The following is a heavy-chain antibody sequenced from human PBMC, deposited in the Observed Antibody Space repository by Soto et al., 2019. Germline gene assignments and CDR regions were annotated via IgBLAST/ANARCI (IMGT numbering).Heavy chain of an antibody. J-gene: IGHJ3*02. CDR2: IYWDDDK. CDR3: AHRQSLWFGELLGAFDI. CDR1: GFSLSTSGVG. Sequence: QITLKESGPTLVNPTQTLTLTCTFSGFSLSTSGVGVGWIRQPPGKALEWLALIYWDDDKRYSPSLKSRLTITKDTSKNQVVLTMTNVDPVDTATYYCAHRQSLWFGELLGAFDIWGQGTMVTVSS. V-gene: IGHV2-5*02. D-gene: IGHD3-10*01.